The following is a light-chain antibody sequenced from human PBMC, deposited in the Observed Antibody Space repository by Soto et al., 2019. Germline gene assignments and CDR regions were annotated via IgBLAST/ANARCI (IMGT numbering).Light chain of an antibody. CDR2: EVT. J-gene: IGLJ3*02. Sequence: QSALTQPPAASWSPGQSVTISCTGTSNDVGGYHYVSWYQQYPGKVPKLIISEVTKRPSGVPDRFSGSKSGNTASLTVSGLQAEDEAEYYCSSYVGGKNPHEVFGGGTKLTVL. V-gene: IGLV2-8*01. CDR1: SNDVGGYHY. CDR3: SSYVGGKNPHEV.